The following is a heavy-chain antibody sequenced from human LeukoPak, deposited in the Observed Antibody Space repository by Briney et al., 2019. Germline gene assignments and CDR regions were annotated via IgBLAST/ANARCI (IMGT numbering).Heavy chain of an antibody. V-gene: IGHV4-59*01. CDR2: IYYSGST. CDR3: ARGAVSPQLRYFDWRPFDY. CDR1: GGSISSYY. J-gene: IGHJ4*02. D-gene: IGHD3-9*01. Sequence: SETLSLTCTVSGGSISSYYWSWIRQPPGKGLEWIGYIYYSGSTNYNPSLKSRVTISVDTSKNQFSLKLSSVTAADTAVYYCARGAVSPQLRYFDWRPFDYWGQGTLVTVSS.